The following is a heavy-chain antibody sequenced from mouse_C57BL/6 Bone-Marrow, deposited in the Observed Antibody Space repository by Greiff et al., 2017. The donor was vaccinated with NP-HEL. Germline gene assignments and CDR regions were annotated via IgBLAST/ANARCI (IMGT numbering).Heavy chain of an antibody. CDR3: ARFGSSYVDY. CDR2: ISGGGGNT. CDR1: GFTFSSYT. D-gene: IGHD1-1*01. Sequence: EVQVVESGGGLVKPGGSLKLSCAASGFTFSSYTMSWVRQTPEKRLEWVATISGGGGNTYYPDSVKGRFTISRDNAKNTLYLQMSSLRSEDTALYYCARFGSSYVDYWGQGTTLTVSS. V-gene: IGHV5-9*01. J-gene: IGHJ2*01.